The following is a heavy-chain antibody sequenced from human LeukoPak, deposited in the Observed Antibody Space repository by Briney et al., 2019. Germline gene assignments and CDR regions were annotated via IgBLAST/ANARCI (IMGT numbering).Heavy chain of an antibody. D-gene: IGHD1-26*01. CDR3: ARDGGATSGGHFDY. J-gene: IGHJ4*02. CDR1: GGSISSYY. V-gene: IGHV4-59*01. Sequence: SETLSLTCTVSGGSISSYYWSWIRQPPGKGLEWIGYIYYSGSTNYNPSLKSRVTISVDTSKNQFSLKLSSVTAADTAVYYCARDGGATSGGHFDYWGQGTLSPSHQ. CDR2: IYYSGST.